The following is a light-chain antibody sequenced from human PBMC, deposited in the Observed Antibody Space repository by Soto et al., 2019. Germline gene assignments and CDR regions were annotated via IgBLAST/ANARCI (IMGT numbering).Light chain of an antibody. CDR1: QSISSWL. CDR2: GAS. CDR3: QHYITSLTT. J-gene: IGKJ1*01. V-gene: IGKV3-20*01. Sequence: TQSPSTLSASVGDRVTITCRASQSISSWLSWYQQKPGQAPRLLIYGASRRATGIPDRFIGSGSGTDFTLTISRLEPEDYAVYYCQHYITSLTTFGQGTKVDIK.